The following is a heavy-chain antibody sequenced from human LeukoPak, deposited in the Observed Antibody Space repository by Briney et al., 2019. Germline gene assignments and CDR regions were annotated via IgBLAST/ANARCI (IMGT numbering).Heavy chain of an antibody. D-gene: IGHD3-22*01. CDR3: ARDTRVHYYDSSGPVDY. CDR1: GGSFSDYY. J-gene: IGHJ4*02. CDR2: IYHSGST. Sequence: SETLSLTCAVYGGSFSDYYWGWIRQPPGKGLEWIGSIYHSGSTYYNPSLKSRVTISADTSKNQFSLKLSSVTAADTAVYYCARDTRVHYYDSSGPVDYWGQGTLVTVSS. V-gene: IGHV4-34*01.